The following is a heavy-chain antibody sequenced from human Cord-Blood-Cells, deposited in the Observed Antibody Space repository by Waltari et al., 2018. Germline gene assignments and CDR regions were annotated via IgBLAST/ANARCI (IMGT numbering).Heavy chain of an antibody. CDR1: GFTFSSYG. J-gene: IGHJ3*02. CDR3: AKDPWGAHDAFDI. Sequence: QVQLVESGGGVVQPGRSLRLSCAASGFTFSSYGMHWVRQAPGKGMEWVAGISYDGSNKYYADSVKGRFTISRDNSKNTLYLQMNSLRAEDTAVYYCAKDPWGAHDAFDIWGQGTMVTVSS. CDR2: ISYDGSNK. V-gene: IGHV3-30*18. D-gene: IGHD7-27*01.